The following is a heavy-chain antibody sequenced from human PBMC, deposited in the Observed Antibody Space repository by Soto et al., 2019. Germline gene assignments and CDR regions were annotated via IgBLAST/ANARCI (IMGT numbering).Heavy chain of an antibody. CDR2: INPNSGGT. CDR3: AGVDSLKGGMDV. CDR1: GYTFTGYY. V-gene: IGHV1-2*04. Sequence: GASVKVSCKASGYTFTGYYMHWLRQAPGQGLEWMGWINPNSGGTNYAQKFQGWVTMTRDTSISTAYMELSRLRSDDTAVYYCAGVDSLKGGMDVWGQGTTVTVSS. J-gene: IGHJ6*02.